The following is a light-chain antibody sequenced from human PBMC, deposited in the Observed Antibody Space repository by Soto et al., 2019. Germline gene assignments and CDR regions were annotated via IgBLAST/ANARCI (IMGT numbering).Light chain of an antibody. V-gene: IGLV1-44*01. J-gene: IGLJ2*01. Sequence: QSVLTQPPSASGTPGQRVTISCSGSSSNIGSNTVNWYQQLPGTAPKLLIYSHNQRPSGVPDRFFGSKSGTSASLVITGLQSEDEADYYCAAWDDSLNGPVFGGGTQLTVL. CDR1: SSNIGSNT. CDR3: AAWDDSLNGPV. CDR2: SHN.